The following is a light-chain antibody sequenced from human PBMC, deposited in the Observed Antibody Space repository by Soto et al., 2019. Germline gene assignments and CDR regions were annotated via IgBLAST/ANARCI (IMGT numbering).Light chain of an antibody. J-gene: IGLJ1*01. Sequence: QSVLTQPASVSGSPGQSITISCTGTSSDVGGYNYVSWYQSRPGEAPKLIIYDVSNRPSGVSDRFSGSKSGNTASLTISWLQAEDEADYYCSSYTSSISYVFGTGTKVTVL. CDR2: DVS. CDR1: SSDVGGYNY. CDR3: SSYTSSISYV. V-gene: IGLV2-14*03.